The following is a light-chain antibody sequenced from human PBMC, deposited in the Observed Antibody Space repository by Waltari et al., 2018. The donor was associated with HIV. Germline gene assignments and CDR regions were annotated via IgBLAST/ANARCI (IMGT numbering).Light chain of an antibody. V-gene: IGLV1-36*01. CDR1: SSTIGINP. CDR2: YDD. J-gene: IGLJ2*01. Sequence: QSVLTQPPSVSEAPRPRATISSSGSSSTIGINPVNWYQQRPGKPPKLLIYYDDLLASGVSDRFSGSKSGTSASLAISGLQSEDESDYYCAAWDDSLNGVVFGGGTKLTVL. CDR3: AAWDDSLNGVV.